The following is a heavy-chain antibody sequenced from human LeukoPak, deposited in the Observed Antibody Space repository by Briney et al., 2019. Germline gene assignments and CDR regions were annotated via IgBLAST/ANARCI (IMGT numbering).Heavy chain of an antibody. J-gene: IGHJ4*02. CDR3: ARGGFGDLLSFFEY. V-gene: IGHV1-18*01. CDR1: GYTFTNYG. D-gene: IGHD3-10*01. Sequence: ASVKVSCKASGYTFTNYGGNWVRQAPGQGLEWMGWISTYNGNTNYAQKLQGRVTMTTDTSTSTAYMELRSLRSDDRAVYYCARGGFGDLLSFFEYWGQGSLVTVSS. CDR2: ISTYNGNT.